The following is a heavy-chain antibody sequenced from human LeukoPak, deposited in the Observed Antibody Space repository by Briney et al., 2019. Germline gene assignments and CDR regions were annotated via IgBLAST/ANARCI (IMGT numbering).Heavy chain of an antibody. CDR1: GFTFSNYV. V-gene: IGHV3-30-3*01. CDR3: ARSGTGYYPDY. Sequence: GGYLRLSCAASGFTFSNYVIHWVRQAPGKGLEWVAVISYDGSKKYYADSVKGRFTISRDNAKNSLYLQMNSLRAEDTAVYYCARSGTGYYPDYWGQGTLVTVSS. CDR2: ISYDGSKK. J-gene: IGHJ4*02. D-gene: IGHD3-9*01.